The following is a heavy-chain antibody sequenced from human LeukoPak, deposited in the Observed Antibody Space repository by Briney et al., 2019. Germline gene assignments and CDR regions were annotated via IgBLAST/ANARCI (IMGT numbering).Heavy chain of an antibody. V-gene: IGHV4-34*01. D-gene: IGHD5-18*01. CDR2: INHSGST. Sequence: PSETLSLTCAVYGGSFSGYYWSWIRQPPGKGLEWIGEINHSGSTNYNPSLKSRVTISVDTSKNQFSLKLSSVTAADTAVYYCARATGSSYGFRTIDFDYWGQGTLVTVSS. CDR3: ARATGSSYGFRTIDFDY. CDR1: GGSFSGYY. J-gene: IGHJ4*02.